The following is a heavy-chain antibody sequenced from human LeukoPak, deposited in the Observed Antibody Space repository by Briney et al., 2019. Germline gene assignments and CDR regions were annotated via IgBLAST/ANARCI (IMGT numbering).Heavy chain of an antibody. Sequence: GESLRLSCEASGFTFSSYWMNWVRQAQGKGLEWVTNIKEDGSEEYYVDSVKGRFIISRDNAKKSLFLQMNSLRAEDTAVYYCAASAAGLDYWGQGTLVTVSS. CDR2: IKEDGSEE. J-gene: IGHJ4*02. D-gene: IGHD6-13*01. V-gene: IGHV3-7*01. CDR3: AASAAGLDY. CDR1: GFTFSSYW.